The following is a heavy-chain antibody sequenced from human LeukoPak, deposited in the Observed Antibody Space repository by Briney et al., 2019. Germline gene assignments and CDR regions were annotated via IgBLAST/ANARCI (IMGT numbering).Heavy chain of an antibody. V-gene: IGHV1-2*02. D-gene: IGHD2-2*01. CDR3: ARDLSRYCSSTSCYLFGY. CDR2: INPNSGGT. CDR1: GYTFTGYY. J-gene: IGHJ4*02. Sequence: ASVNVSCKASGYTFTGYYMHWVRQAPGQGLEWMGWINPNSGGTNYAQKFQGRVTMTRDTSISTAYMELSRLRSDDTAVYYCARDLSRYCSSTSCYLFGYWGQGTLVTVSS.